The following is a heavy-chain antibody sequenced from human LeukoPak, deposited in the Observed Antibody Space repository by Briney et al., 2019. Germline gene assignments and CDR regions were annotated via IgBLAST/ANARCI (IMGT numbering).Heavy chain of an antibody. J-gene: IGHJ4*02. V-gene: IGHV3-7*01. CDR1: GFTFSTYW. Sequence: GGSLRLSCAASGFTFSTYWMAWVRQAPGKGLQWAAHIKEDGSEKYYLDSVRGRFTIGRDDAKSSLYLQMTSLRAEDTALYYCVRAGWELDYWGPGTPVTVSS. CDR3: VRAGWELDY. CDR2: IKEDGSEK. D-gene: IGHD1-26*01.